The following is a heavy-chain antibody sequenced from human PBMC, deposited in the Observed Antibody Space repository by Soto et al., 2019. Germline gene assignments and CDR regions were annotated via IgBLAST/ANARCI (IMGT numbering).Heavy chain of an antibody. CDR3: ALGADRMGELFVSFEN. CDR1: GFMFEDYA. Sequence: EVQLVESGGGFEQPGVSLRRSCGTSGFMFEDYAMHWVRQAPGKGLEWISGLNWNGVNKGYADSVLGRFTISRDNAEKPQYLDTKHLRPEDMVLPLCALGADRMGELFVSFENWRQGTPVTASS. V-gene: IGHV3-9*03. J-gene: IGHJ4*02. CDR2: LNWNGVNK. D-gene: IGHD3-16*01.